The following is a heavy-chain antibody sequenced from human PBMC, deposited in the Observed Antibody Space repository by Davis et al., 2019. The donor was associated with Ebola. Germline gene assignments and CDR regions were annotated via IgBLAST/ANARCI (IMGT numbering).Heavy chain of an antibody. V-gene: IGHV4-31*03. D-gene: IGHD4-17*01. CDR1: GGSISSGGYY. CDR2: IYYSGST. Sequence: MPSETLSLTCTVSGGSISSGGYYWSWIRQHPGKGLEWIGYIYYSGSTYYNPSLKSRVTISVDTSKNQFSLKLSSVTAADTALYYCARGVTTATTGWFDPWGQGTLVTVSS. J-gene: IGHJ5*02. CDR3: ARGVTTATTGWFDP.